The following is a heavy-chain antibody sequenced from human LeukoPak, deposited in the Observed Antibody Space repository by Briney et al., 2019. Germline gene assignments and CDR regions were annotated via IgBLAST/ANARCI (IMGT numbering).Heavy chain of an antibody. Sequence: GGSLRLSCAASGFTFTDYWMHWVCQAPGKGLVWVSRINSDGTGTTYADSVKGRFIISRDNAKNTLYLQMNSLRAEDTAVYYCARVWGPEGQGRGFLFDNWGQGTLVTVSS. D-gene: IGHD3-10*01. J-gene: IGHJ4*02. CDR2: INSDGTGT. V-gene: IGHV3-74*01. CDR1: GFTFTDYW. CDR3: ARVWGPEGQGRGFLFDN.